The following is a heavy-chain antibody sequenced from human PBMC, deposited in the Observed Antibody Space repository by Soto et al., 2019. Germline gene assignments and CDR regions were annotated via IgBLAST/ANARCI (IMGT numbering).Heavy chain of an antibody. CDR3: TRDLNHDSGP. CDR1: GFTFTDYW. J-gene: IGHJ5*02. D-gene: IGHD1-26*01. V-gene: IGHV3-7*04. Sequence: ESGGGLVQPGGSLRLSCAASGFTFTDYWMTWVRQAPGKGLEGVANMNPDGSEQYYLDSVKGRFTISRDNAKNSLYLQMNSLRGEDTAVYYWTRDLNHDSGPWGQGTQVIVSS. CDR2: MNPDGSEQ.